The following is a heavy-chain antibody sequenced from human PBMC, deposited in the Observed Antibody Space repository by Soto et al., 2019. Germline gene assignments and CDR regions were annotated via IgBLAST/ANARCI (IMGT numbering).Heavy chain of an antibody. D-gene: IGHD4-17*01. CDR3: ARARSGDYLTE. CDR2: FPYSGGT. J-gene: IGHJ4*02. CDR1: GDSISSADDY. Sequence: QVQLQESGPGLVKPSQTLSLTCTVSGDSISSADDYWSWIRQPPWKGLEWIGAFPYSGGTYYNPSYKSRITRSVDMTRNQCSLRVSSVTAADTAVYYCARARSGDYLTEWGQGTLVTVSS. V-gene: IGHV4-30-4*01.